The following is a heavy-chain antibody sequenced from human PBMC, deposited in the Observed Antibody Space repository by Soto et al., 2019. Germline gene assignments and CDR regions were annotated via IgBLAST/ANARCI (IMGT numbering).Heavy chain of an antibody. CDR1: GGSISSSSYY. V-gene: IGHV4-39*01. J-gene: IGHJ4*02. Sequence: QLQLQESGPGPVKPSETLSLTCTVSGGSISSSSYYWGWIRQPPGKGLEWIGSIYYSGSTYYNPSFKGRVTMSGDTSKNQFSLTLSSVTAADTAVYYCARLPNYGDYFDYWGQGTLVTVSS. CDR2: IYYSGST. D-gene: IGHD4-17*01. CDR3: ARLPNYGDYFDY.